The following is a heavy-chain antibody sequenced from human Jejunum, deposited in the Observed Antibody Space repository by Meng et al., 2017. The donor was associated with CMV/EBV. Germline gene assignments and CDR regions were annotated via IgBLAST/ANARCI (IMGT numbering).Heavy chain of an antibody. D-gene: IGHD2-2*01. CDR1: GFSVSTNY. J-gene: IGHJ4*02. Sequence: SGFSVSTNYMSWVRQAPGKGLEWVSTVGNTGTYSYYADSLKGRFTISRDNSKDTLYLQMNSLRDEDTALYYCAKDGYCSSSSCHDYWGQGTLVTVSS. V-gene: IGHV3-23*01. CDR2: VGNTGTYS. CDR3: AKDGYCSSSSCHDY.